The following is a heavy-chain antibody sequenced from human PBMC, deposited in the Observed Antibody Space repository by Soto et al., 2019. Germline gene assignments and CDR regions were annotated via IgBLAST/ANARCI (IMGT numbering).Heavy chain of an antibody. J-gene: IGHJ5*02. CDR2: VFTTGTT. CDR1: GGSINNYY. CDR3: ARDFNSIFDDFADMRWNFDP. D-gene: IGHD3-3*02. V-gene: IGHV4-4*07. Sequence: SETLSLTCSVTGGSINNYYWSWVRQSAGKGLEWIGRVFTTGTTDYNPSLKGRVTISVDTSKNQFSLSLRSVTAADTAIYYCARDFNSIFDDFADMRWNFDPWGQGIPVTVSS.